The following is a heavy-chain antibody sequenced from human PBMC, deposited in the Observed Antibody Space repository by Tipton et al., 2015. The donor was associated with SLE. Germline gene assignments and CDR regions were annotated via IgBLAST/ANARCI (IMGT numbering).Heavy chain of an antibody. D-gene: IGHD1-26*01. CDR3: ARGMGATRGRSGYFDY. J-gene: IGHJ4*02. CDR2: LYHSGNT. V-gene: IGHV4-39*07. Sequence: TLSLTCTVFGGSIRGSNYYWGWIRQSPGKGLEWIGSLYHSGNTYYNPPLKSRVTISVDRSKNQFSLNLSSVTAADTAVYYCARGMGATRGRSGYFDYWGQGTLVTVSS. CDR1: GGSIRGSNYY.